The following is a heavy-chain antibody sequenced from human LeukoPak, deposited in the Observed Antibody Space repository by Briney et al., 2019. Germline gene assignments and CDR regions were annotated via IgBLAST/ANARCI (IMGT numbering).Heavy chain of an antibody. CDR2: ISYDGSNK. CDR1: GFTFSSYG. Sequence: QPGRSLRLSCAASGFTFSSYGMHWVRQAPGKGLEWVAVISYDGSNKYYADSAKGRFTISRDNSKNTLYLQMNSLRAEDTAVYYCAKEYGDYAYYYGMDVWGQGTTVTVSS. D-gene: IGHD4-17*01. CDR3: AKEYGDYAYYYGMDV. V-gene: IGHV3-30*18. J-gene: IGHJ6*02.